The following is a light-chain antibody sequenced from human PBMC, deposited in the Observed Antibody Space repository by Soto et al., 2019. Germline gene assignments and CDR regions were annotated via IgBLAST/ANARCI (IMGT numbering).Light chain of an antibody. CDR3: HQRRSWPRT. V-gene: IGKV3-20*01. CDR2: GAS. CDR1: QSVSSNY. J-gene: IGKJ1*01. Sequence: EIVLTQSPGTLSLSPGERATLSCRASQSVSSNYLAWYQQKPGQAPRLLIYGASSRATGIPDRFSGSGSGTDFTLTISGVQPEDFAVYYCHQRRSWPRTFGQGTKVDIK.